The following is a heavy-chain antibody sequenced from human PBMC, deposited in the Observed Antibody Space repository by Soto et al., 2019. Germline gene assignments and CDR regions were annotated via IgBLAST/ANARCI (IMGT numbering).Heavy chain of an antibody. CDR3: VTHIDGSGVMDHY. Sequence: QVQLVESGGGVVQPGRSLRLSCATSGFTFSIYGMHWVRQAPGKGLEWVAVIWYDGSYKYYADSVKGRFTISRDNSKNTLYLQMNSLRAEDTAVYDCVTHIDGSGVMDHYWGQGTLVTVSS. J-gene: IGHJ4*02. V-gene: IGHV3-33*01. CDR1: GFTFSIYG. D-gene: IGHD3-10*01. CDR2: IWYDGSYK.